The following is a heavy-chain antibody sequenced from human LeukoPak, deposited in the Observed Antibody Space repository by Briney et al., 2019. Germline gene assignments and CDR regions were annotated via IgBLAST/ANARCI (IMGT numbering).Heavy chain of an antibody. J-gene: IGHJ4*02. CDR1: GFTFGTYA. Sequence: PGGSLRLSCAASGFTFGTYAMSWVRQAPGKGLEWVSVIYSGGSTYYADSVKGRFTISRDNSKNTLYLQMNSLRAEDTAVYYCYSMIVVEIRVINDYWGQGTLVTVSS. V-gene: IGHV3-66*01. D-gene: IGHD3-22*01. CDR3: YSMIVVEIRVINDY. CDR2: IYSGGST.